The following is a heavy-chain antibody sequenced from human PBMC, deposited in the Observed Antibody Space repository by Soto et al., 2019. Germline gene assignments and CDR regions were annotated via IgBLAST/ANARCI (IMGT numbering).Heavy chain of an antibody. CDR1: GYNFNTYF. D-gene: IGHD5-12*01. V-gene: IGHV1-46*02. J-gene: IGHJ4*02. CDR3: ARDLRGRDGYTPASDY. CDR2: INPTGAT. Sequence: QVQLVQSGAEVNKPGASVLVSCKASGYNFNTYFMHWVRQAPGQRLEWMGIINPTGATRYAQKFQGRLNMTRDTSTSTVYMQLSSLRSDDTAVYYCARDLRGRDGYTPASDYWGQGTLVTVSS.